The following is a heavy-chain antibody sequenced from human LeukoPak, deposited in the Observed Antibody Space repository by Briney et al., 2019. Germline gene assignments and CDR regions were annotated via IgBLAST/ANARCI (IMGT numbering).Heavy chain of an antibody. J-gene: IGHJ6*03. Sequence: SETLSLTCTVSGGSISSSYWSWIRQPPGKGLEWIGSIYYSGSTYYNPSLKSRVTISVDTSKNQFSLKLSSVTAADTAVYYCARHLGRYNWNSPYYYYYYYMDVWGKGTTVTVSS. V-gene: IGHV4-59*05. CDR3: ARHLGRYNWNSPYYYYYYYMDV. CDR2: IYYSGST. D-gene: IGHD1-7*01. CDR1: GGSISSSY.